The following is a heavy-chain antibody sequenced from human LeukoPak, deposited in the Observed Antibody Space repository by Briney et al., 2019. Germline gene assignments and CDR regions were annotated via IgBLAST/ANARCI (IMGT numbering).Heavy chain of an antibody. J-gene: IGHJ6*03. D-gene: IGHD2-15*01. V-gene: IGHV3-23*01. CDR2: INTSGGST. CDR3: AKNGDRGAYCSGGSCYPYFYYYMDV. Sequence: GGSLRLSCAASGFTFSSYGMSWVRPAPGKGLEWVSAINTSGGSTYYADSVKGRFTISRDNSKNTLYLQMNSLRAEDTAIYYCAKNGDRGAYCSGGSCYPYFYYYMDVWGKGTTVTISS. CDR1: GFTFSSYG.